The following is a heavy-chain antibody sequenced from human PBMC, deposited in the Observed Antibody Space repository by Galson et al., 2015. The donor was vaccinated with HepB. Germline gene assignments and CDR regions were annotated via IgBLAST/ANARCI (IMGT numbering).Heavy chain of an antibody. CDR3: AKGSDTVVVTAMIFDY. CDR1: GFTFSSYG. J-gene: IGHJ4*02. CDR2: ISGSGSYT. Sequence: SLRLSCAASGFTFSSYGMHWARQAPGKGLEWVSVISGSGSYTYNADSVKGRFTISRDNSKNTLYLQMDSLRAEDTAVYYCAKGSDTVVVTAMIFDYWGQGTLVTVSS. V-gene: IGHV3-23*01. D-gene: IGHD2-21*02.